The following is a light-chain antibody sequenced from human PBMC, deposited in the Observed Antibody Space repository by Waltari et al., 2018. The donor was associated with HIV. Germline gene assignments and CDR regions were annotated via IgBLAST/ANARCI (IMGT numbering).Light chain of an antibody. CDR3: QQNYNTPYT. CDR2: AAS. V-gene: IGKV1-39*01. J-gene: IGKJ2*01. Sequence: DIQMTQSPSSLSASVGDTVTITCRASQSISSYLNWYQQKPGKAPNLLIYAASRLQSGVPSRFSGSGSGTDFTLTISSLQPEDFAIYYCQQNYNTPYTFGQGTKLEIK. CDR1: QSISSY.